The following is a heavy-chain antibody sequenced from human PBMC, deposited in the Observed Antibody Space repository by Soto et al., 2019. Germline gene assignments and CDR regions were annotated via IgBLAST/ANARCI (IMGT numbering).Heavy chain of an antibody. CDR2: INHSGST. CDR3: AGRPKYNLVVVVAPTNDAFDI. J-gene: IGHJ3*02. V-gene: IGHV4-34*01. D-gene: IGHD2-15*01. CDR1: GGSFSGYY. Sequence: PSDTLSLTCAVYGGSFSGYYWSWIRQPPGKGLEWIGEINHSGSTNYNPSLKSRVTISVDTSKNQFSLKLSSVTAADTAVYYCAGRPKYNLVVVVAPTNDAFDIWGQGTMVTVSS.